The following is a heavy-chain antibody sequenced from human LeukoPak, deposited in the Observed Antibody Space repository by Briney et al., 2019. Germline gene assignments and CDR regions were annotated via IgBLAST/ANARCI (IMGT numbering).Heavy chain of an antibody. CDR1: GFTFSSYS. Sequence: PGGSLRLSCAASGFTFSSYSMNWVRQAPGKGLEWVSSISSSSSYIYYADSVKGRFTISRDNAKNSLYLQMNSLRAEDTAVYYCARVSIVATPYFDYWGQGTLVTVSS. CDR2: ISSSSSYI. CDR3: ARVSIVATPYFDY. D-gene: IGHD5-12*01. J-gene: IGHJ4*02. V-gene: IGHV3-21*01.